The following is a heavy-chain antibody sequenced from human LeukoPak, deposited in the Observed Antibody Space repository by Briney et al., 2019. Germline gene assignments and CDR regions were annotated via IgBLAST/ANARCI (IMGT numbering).Heavy chain of an antibody. J-gene: IGHJ4*02. CDR3: ARISYTSGNDFDY. V-gene: IGHV3-48*01. D-gene: IGHD6-19*01. Sequence: GSLRLSCAASGFTFSSYSMNWVRQAPGKGLEWVSYISSSSSTIYYADSVKGRFTISRDNAKNSLYLHMNSLRAEDTAAYYCARISYTSGNDFDYWGQGTLVTVSS. CDR2: ISSSSSTI. CDR1: GFTFSSYS.